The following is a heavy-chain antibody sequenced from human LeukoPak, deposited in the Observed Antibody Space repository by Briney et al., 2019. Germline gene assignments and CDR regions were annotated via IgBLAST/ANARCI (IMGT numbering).Heavy chain of an antibody. CDR3: ARDVYRITGGGDY. CDR2: VSRSSSTI. Sequence: GGSLRLSCAASGFTFSSYSMNWVRQAPGKGLEWVSYVSRSSSTIYYADSVKGRFTISRDNAKNSLYLQMNSLRAEDTAVYYCARDVYRITGGGDYWGQGTLVTVSS. D-gene: IGHD1-14*01. J-gene: IGHJ4*02. V-gene: IGHV3-48*01. CDR1: GFTFSSYS.